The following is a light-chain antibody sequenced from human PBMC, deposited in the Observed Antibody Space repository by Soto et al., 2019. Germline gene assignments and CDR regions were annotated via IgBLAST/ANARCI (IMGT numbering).Light chain of an antibody. CDR3: EYYGTSIT. CDR2: GTS. J-gene: IGKJ4*01. V-gene: IGKV3-20*01. Sequence: EIVLTQSPGTLSLSPGERVTLSCRASQSIDNNHLALYQQKPGQAPRLLIHGTSNRATGIPDRFSGSGSGTDFTLTFSRLEPEDFAVYYCEYYGTSITFGGGTKVDIK. CDR1: QSIDNNH.